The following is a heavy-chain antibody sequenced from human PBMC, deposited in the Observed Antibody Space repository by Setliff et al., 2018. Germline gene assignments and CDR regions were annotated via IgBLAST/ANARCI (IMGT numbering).Heavy chain of an antibody. D-gene: IGHD3-22*01. J-gene: IGHJ4*02. V-gene: IGHV3-15*01. CDR3: TTDSMFYFDSSGYHVLDY. CDR1: GFTFTNAW. CDR2: IKSKTDGGTV. Sequence: GGSLRLSCAASGFTFTNAWMNWVRQAPGKGLEWVGRIKSKTDGGTVDYAAPVKGRFTISRDDSKSTLSLQMNSLKTEDTAVYYCTTDSMFYFDSSGYHVLDYWGQGTLVTVSS.